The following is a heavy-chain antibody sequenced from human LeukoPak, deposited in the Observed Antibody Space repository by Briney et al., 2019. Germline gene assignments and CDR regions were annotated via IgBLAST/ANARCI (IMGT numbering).Heavy chain of an antibody. D-gene: IGHD3-22*01. J-gene: IGHJ5*02. CDR3: AKDYYYDSSGYFRPHWFDP. CDR1: GFTFSTYA. Sequence: PGGSLSLTCAASGFTFSTYAMSWVRQAPGKGLEWVSDIWGSGCTTYYADSVKGRFTISRDNSKNTLYLQMNSLRADDTAVYYCAKDYYYDSSGYFRPHWFDPWGQGTLVTVSS. CDR2: IWGSGCTT. V-gene: IGHV3-23*01.